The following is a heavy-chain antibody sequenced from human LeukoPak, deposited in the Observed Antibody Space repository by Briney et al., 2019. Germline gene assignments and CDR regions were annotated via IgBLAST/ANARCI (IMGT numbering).Heavy chain of an antibody. J-gene: IGHJ5*02. CDR2: IIPIFGTA. CDR1: GGTFSSYA. Sequence: SVKVSCKASGGTFSSYAISWVRQAPGQGLEWMGGIIPIFGTANYAQKFQGRVTITTDESTSTAYMELSSLRSEDTAVYYCASAYNWNYGNWFDPWGQGTLVTVSS. D-gene: IGHD1-7*01. V-gene: IGHV1-69*05. CDR3: ASAYNWNYGNWFDP.